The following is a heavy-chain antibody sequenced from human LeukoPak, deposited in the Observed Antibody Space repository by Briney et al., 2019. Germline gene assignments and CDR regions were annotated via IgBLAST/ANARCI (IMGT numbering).Heavy chain of an antibody. CDR3: AGGDYHGSESYANY. D-gene: IGHD3-10*01. Sequence: KPSETLSLTCAVYGGSFSGYYWGWIRQPPGKGLEWIGEINHSGSISYNPSLKSRVTISPDTSKNQFSLKLSSVTAADTAVYYCAGGDYHGSESYANYWGQGTLVTVSS. V-gene: IGHV4-34*01. J-gene: IGHJ4*02. CDR1: GGSFSGYY. CDR2: INHSGSI.